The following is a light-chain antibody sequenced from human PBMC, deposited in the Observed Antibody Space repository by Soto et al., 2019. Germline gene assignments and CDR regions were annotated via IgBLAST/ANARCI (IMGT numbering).Light chain of an antibody. CDR1: SSDLGRYNY. CDR3: CSYTSSSTLEVV. Sequence: QSALTQPRSVSGSPGQSVTISCTGTSSDLGRYNYVSWYQQHPGKAPKLMIYDVSKRPSGVPDRFSGSKSGNTASLTISGLQAEDEADYYCCSYTSSSTLEVVFGGGTKLTVL. J-gene: IGLJ2*01. CDR2: DVS. V-gene: IGLV2-11*01.